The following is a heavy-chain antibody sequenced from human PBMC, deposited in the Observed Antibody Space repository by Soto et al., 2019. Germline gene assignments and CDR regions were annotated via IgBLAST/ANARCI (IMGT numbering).Heavy chain of an antibody. Sequence: SETLSLTCAVYGGSFSGYYWSWIRQPPGKGLEWIGEINHSGSTNYNPSLKSRVTISVDTSKNQFSLKLSSVTAADTAVYYCARDAGYSSSWYRGDLSWFDPWGQGTLVTVSS. CDR1: GGSFSGYY. V-gene: IGHV4-34*01. CDR2: INHSGST. J-gene: IGHJ5*02. D-gene: IGHD6-13*01. CDR3: ARDAGYSSSWYRGDLSWFDP.